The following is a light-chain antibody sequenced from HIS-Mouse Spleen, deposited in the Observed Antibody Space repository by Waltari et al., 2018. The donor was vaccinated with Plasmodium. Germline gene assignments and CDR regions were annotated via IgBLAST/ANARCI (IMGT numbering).Light chain of an antibody. CDR2: WAS. CDR1: QSVVYSSNNKNY. Sequence: DIVMTPSTDSLAVSLGERATIHCKSSQSVVYSSNNKNYLAWYQQKPGQPPKRLISWASTRESGVPDRFSGSGSGTDFTLTISSLQAEDVAVYYCQQYYSTPYTFGQGTKLEIK. J-gene: IGKJ2*01. V-gene: IGKV4-1*01. CDR3: QQYYSTPYT.